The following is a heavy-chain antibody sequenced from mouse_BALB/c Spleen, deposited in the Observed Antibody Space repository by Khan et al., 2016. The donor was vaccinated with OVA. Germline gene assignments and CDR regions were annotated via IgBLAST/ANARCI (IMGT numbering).Heavy chain of an antibody. CDR3: ADHLTGSCTC. Sequence: EVELVESGGDLVKPGGSLKLSCAASGFTFSSYSMSWVRQTPDKRLEWVASISSGGDYTYSPDSVKGRFTISRDNAKNTLYLQMSDLKSEDTAMYYCADHLTGSCTCWGQGTLVTVSA. CDR1: GFTFSSYS. CDR2: ISSGGDYT. V-gene: IGHV5-6*01. D-gene: IGHD4-1*01. J-gene: IGHJ3*01.